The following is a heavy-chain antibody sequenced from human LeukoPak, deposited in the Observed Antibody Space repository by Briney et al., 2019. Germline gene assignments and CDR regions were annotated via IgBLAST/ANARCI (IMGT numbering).Heavy chain of an antibody. Sequence: SETLSLTGTVSGGSISSGNYSWTWIRQPDGKGLEWIGRIYASGSINYNPSLKSRVTISVDTSKRHFSLKLTSVTAADTAVYYCARGGPPSHFDYWGQGTLVTV. CDR3: ARGGPPSHFDY. CDR2: IYASGSI. V-gene: IGHV4-61*02. J-gene: IGHJ4*02. CDR1: GGSISSGNYS. D-gene: IGHD1-26*01.